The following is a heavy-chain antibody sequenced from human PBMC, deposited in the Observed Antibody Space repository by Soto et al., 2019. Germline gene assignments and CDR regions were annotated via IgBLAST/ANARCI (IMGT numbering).Heavy chain of an antibody. D-gene: IGHD3-22*01. CDR2: IIPIFGTA. CDR1: GGTFSSYA. Sequence: QVQLVQSGAEVKKPGSSVKVSCKASGGTFSSYAISWVRQAPGQGLEWMGGIIPIFGTANYARKFQGRVTITADEYTSTAYMELSRLRSEDTAVYYCARDNPSPNYYASSGYYGWGQGTLVTVSS. V-gene: IGHV1-69*12. J-gene: IGHJ4*02. CDR3: ARDNPSPNYYASSGYYG.